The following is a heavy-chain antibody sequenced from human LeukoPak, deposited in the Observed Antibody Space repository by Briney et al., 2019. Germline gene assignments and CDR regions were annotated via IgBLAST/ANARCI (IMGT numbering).Heavy chain of an antibody. Sequence: GSSVKVSRKASGGTFSSYAISWVRQAPGQGLEWMGGIIPIFGTANYAQKFQGRVTITADESTSTAYMELSSLRSEDTAVYYCARVEMATTRGLHYWGQGTLVTVSS. D-gene: IGHD5-24*01. CDR3: ARVEMATTRGLHY. J-gene: IGHJ4*02. CDR2: IIPIFGTA. CDR1: GGTFSSYA. V-gene: IGHV1-69*01.